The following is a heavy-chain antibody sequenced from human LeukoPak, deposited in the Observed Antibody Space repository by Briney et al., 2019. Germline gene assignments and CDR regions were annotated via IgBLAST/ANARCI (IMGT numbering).Heavy chain of an antibody. Sequence: GSLRLSCLASGFTFRSSGMHWVRQAPGKGLEYFSAITTNGRRTYYADSVKGRFTISRDDSKNTLYLQMSSLRVEDTAVYYCVSSRDGFNSPFDYWGQGTLVTVSS. D-gene: IGHD5-24*01. J-gene: IGHJ4*02. CDR3: VSSRDGFNSPFDY. V-gene: IGHV3-64D*06. CDR2: ITTNGRRT. CDR1: GFTFRSSG.